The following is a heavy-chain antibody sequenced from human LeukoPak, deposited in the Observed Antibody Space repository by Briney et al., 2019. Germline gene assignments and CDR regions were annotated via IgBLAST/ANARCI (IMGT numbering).Heavy chain of an antibody. CDR2: IYQSGGT. CDR3: ARHENYGSYYYYYYMDV. J-gene: IGHJ6*03. V-gene: IGHV4-4*02. D-gene: IGHD4-17*01. CDR1: GGSISSDNW. Sequence: SETLSLTCAVSGGSISSDNWWSWVRQPPGKGLEWIGEIYQSGGTYYNPSLKSRVTISVDTSKNQFSLELSSVTAADTAVYYCARHENYGSYYYYYYMDVWGKGTTVTVSS.